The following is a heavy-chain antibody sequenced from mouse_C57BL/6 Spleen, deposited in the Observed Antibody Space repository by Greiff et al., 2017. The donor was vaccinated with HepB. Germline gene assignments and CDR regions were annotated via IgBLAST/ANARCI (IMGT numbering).Heavy chain of an antibody. D-gene: IGHD2-4*01. CDR1: GFTFSSYA. J-gene: IGHJ4*01. CDR2: ISDGGSYT. V-gene: IGHV5-4*03. Sequence: EVKLVESGGGLVKPGGSLKLSCAASGFTFSSYAMSWVRQTPEKRLEWVATISDGGSYTYYPDNVKGRFTISRDNAKNNLYLQMSHLKSEDTAMYYCARFYYDYPYYYAMDYWGQGTSVTVSS. CDR3: ARFYYDYPYYYAMDY.